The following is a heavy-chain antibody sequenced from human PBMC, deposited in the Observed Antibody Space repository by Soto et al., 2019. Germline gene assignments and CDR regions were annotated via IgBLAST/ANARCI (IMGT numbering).Heavy chain of an antibody. Sequence: QIRLVQSGAEVQKPGSSVRVSCKASGDTFGRFTINWVRQAPGQGLEWMGGIKPISDITNYAQRCQGRVTFAADASTSTVYLELSSLRSEDTAMYYCARDPSTINKLIGVWFDPWGQGTLVTVSS. CDR3: ARDPSTINKLIGVWFDP. CDR1: GDTFGRFT. CDR2: IKPISDIT. D-gene: IGHD4-4*01. J-gene: IGHJ5*02. V-gene: IGHV1-69*01.